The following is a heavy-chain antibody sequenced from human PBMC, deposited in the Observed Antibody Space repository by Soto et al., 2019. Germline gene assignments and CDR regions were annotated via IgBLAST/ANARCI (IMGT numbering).Heavy chain of an antibody. CDR2: ICYSGST. CDR3: ARYIPGVRYYGMDV. V-gene: IGHV4-59*01. CDR1: GGSISSYY. J-gene: IGHJ6*02. D-gene: IGHD2-2*01. Sequence: PSETLSLTCTVSGGSISSYYWSWIRQPPGKGLEWIGYICYSGSTNYNPSLKSRVTISVDTSKNQFSLKLSSVTAADTAVYYCARYIPGVRYYGMDVWGQGTTVTVSS.